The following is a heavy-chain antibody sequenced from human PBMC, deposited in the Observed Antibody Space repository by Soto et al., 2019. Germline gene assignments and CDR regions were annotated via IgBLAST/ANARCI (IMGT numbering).Heavy chain of an antibody. J-gene: IGHJ3*01. V-gene: IGHV3-23*01. D-gene: IGHD4-17*01. CDR2: ISASGGNT. CDR3: AREPTSTVEGAFDL. Sequence: EVQLLESGGGLVQPGGSLRLSCTGSGFIFSTFAMSWVRQAPGKGLEWLSAISASGGNTYYPDSVKGRFTISRDISENTLYLQMGSLGGEDTAVYHCAREPTSTVEGAFDLWGRGTMVTVSS. CDR1: GFIFSTFA.